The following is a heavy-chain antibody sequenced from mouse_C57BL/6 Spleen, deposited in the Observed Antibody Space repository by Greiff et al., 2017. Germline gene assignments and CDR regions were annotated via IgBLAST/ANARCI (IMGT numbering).Heavy chain of an antibody. CDR1: GFTFTDYY. Sequence: VQLQQSGPELVKPGASVKISCTASGFTFTDYYMNWVKPSHGKSLEWIGDINPNNGGTSYNQKFKGKATLTVDKSSSTAYMELRSLTSEDSAVYYCASYVPVLYYAMDYWGQGTSVTVSS. CDR3: ASYVPVLYYAMDY. J-gene: IGHJ4*01. V-gene: IGHV1-26*01. CDR2: INPNNGGT.